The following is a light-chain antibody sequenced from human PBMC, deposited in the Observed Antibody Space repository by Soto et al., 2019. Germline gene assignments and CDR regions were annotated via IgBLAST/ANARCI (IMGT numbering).Light chain of an antibody. Sequence: QSALTQPASVSGSPGQSITISCTGTSTDIGYHTYVSWYQHHPGKAPKLMVYEVNKRPSGVPDRFSGSKSGNTASLTVSGLQAEDEAYYYRTSHAGTINFPYIFCTGINVTV. J-gene: IGLJ1*01. CDR1: STDIGYHTY. CDR2: EVN. V-gene: IGLV2-8*01. CDR3: TSHAGTINFPYI.